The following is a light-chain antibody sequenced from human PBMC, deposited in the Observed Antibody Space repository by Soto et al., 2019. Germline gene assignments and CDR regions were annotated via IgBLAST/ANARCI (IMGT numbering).Light chain of an antibody. Sequence: SYELTQPVSVSVAPGKTARIACEGDNIGSKNVHWYQQKPGQAPVLVISRDGNRPSGIPARFSGSNSGNTATLTISRAQAGDEADFYCQVWDSSTGRVFGGGTKLTVL. CDR2: RDG. J-gene: IGLJ2*01. CDR1: NIGSKN. V-gene: IGLV3-9*01. CDR3: QVWDSSTGRV.